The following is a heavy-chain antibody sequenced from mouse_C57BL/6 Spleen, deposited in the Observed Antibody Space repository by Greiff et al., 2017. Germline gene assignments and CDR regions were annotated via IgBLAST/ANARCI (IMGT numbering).Heavy chain of an antibody. D-gene: IGHD1-1*01. J-gene: IGHJ2*01. V-gene: IGHV1-76*01. CDR1: GYTFTDYY. CDR3: ASTVVAQYYFDY. Sequence: VQLQQSGAELVRPGASVKLSCKASGYTFTDYYINWVKQRPGQGLEWIARIYPGSGNTYYNEKFKGKATLTAEKSSSTAYMQLSSLTSEDSAVYFCASTVVAQYYFDYWGQGTTLTVSS. CDR2: IYPGSGNT.